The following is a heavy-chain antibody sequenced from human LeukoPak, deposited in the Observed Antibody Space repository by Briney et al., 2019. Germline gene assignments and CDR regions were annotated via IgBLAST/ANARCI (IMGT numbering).Heavy chain of an antibody. CDR3: AKRGGSGGSWRKRSDVDY. CDR2: ISGSGGGT. J-gene: IGHJ4*02. V-gene: IGHV3-23*01. Sequence: GRTLRLSSAVSGFTLSSDAISWVREAPGTGLERVSAISGSGGGTYYADSVKGRFTICRDNSKNTLYLQMNSLRAEDRAVYYCAKRGGSGGSWRKRSDVDYWGQRTLVTVSS. CDR1: GFTLSSDA. D-gene: IGHD2-15*01.